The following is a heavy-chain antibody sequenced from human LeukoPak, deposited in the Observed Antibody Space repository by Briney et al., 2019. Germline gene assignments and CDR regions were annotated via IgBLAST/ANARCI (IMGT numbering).Heavy chain of an antibody. CDR3: ARGGIYYDSSGYYPHWFDP. V-gene: IGHV1-8*01. CDR2: MNPNSGNT. CDR1: GYTFTSYD. D-gene: IGHD3-22*01. Sequence: GASVKVSCKASGYTFTSYDINWVRQATGQGLEWMGWMNPNSGNTGYAQKFQGRVTMTRNTSISTAYMELSSLRSEDTAVYYCARGGIYYDSSGYYPHWFDPWGQETLVTVSS. J-gene: IGHJ5*02.